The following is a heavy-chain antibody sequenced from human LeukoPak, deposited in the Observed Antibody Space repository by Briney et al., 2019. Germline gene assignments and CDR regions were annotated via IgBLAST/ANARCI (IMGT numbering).Heavy chain of an antibody. V-gene: IGHV3-30*18. CDR2: ISYDGSNK. CDR1: GFTFSSYG. CDR3: AKGGVAAIFDY. Sequence: GRSLRLSCAASGFTFSSYGMHWVRQAPGKRLEWVAVISYDGSNKYYADSVKGRFTISRDNSKNTLYLQMNSLRAEDTAVYYCAKGGVAAIFDYWGQGTLVTVSS. D-gene: IGHD2-15*01. J-gene: IGHJ4*02.